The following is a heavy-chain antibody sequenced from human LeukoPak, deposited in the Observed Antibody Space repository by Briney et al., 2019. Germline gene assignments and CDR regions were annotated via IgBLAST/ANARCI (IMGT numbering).Heavy chain of an antibody. D-gene: IGHD6-13*01. J-gene: IGHJ4*02. CDR2: INHSGST. Sequence: SETLSLTCAVYGGSFSGYYWSWIRQPPGKGLEWIGEINHSGSTNYNPSLKSRVTISVDTSKNQFSLKLSSVTAADTAVYYCAREDGAAAGANWGQGTLVTVSS. CDR1: GGSFSGYY. V-gene: IGHV4-34*01. CDR3: AREDGAAAGAN.